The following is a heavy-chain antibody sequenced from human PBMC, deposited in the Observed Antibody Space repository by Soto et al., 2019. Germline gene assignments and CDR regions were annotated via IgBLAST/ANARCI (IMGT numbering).Heavy chain of an antibody. CDR1: GGSISSYY. D-gene: IGHD3-16*01. V-gene: IGHV4-59*01. Sequence: PSETLSLTCTVSGGSISSYYWSWIRQPPGKGLEWIGYIYYSGGTNYNPSLKSRVTISVDTSKNQFSLKLSSVTAADTAVYYCARRYDSAFDFWGQGTMVTXSS. J-gene: IGHJ3*01. CDR3: ARRYDSAFDF. CDR2: IYYSGGT.